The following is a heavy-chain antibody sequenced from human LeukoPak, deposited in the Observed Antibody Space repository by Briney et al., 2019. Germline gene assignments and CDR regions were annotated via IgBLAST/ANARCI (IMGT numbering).Heavy chain of an antibody. CDR1: GFTFDDYA. Sequence: GGSLRLSCAASGFTFDDYAMHWVRQAPGKGLEWVSLISWDGGSTYYADSVKGRFTISRDYSKNSLYLQMKSLRAADTALYYCARRSGSYLGAYDIWGQGTRVTVSS. D-gene: IGHD1-26*01. CDR3: ARRSGSYLGAYDI. J-gene: IGHJ3*02. V-gene: IGHV3-43D*03. CDR2: ISWDGGST.